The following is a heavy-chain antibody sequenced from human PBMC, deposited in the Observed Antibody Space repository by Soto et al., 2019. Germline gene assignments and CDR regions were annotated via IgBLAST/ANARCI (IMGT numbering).Heavy chain of an antibody. Sequence: SETLSLTCAVYGGSFSGYYWSWIRQPPGKGLEWIGYIYYSGSTNYNPSLKSRVTISVDTSKNQFSLKLSSVTAADTAVYYCARGIEGWYQGRYYYGKDVWGQGTTVPVAS. CDR1: GGSFSGYY. J-gene: IGHJ6*02. CDR2: IYYSGST. V-gene: IGHV4-59*01. CDR3: ARGIEGWYQGRYYYGKDV. D-gene: IGHD6-19*01.